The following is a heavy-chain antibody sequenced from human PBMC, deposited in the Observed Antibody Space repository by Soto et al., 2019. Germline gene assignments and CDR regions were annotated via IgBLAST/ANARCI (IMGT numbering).Heavy chain of an antibody. CDR2: MNPNSGNT. V-gene: IGHV1-8*01. CDR1: GYTFTSYD. Sequence: ASVKVSCKASGYTFTSYDINWVRQATGQGLEWMGWMNPNSGNTGYAQKFQGRVTMTRNTSISTAYMELSSLRSEDTAVYYCARGRVMVRGPDYWGQGTLVTVSS. D-gene: IGHD3-10*01. J-gene: IGHJ4*02. CDR3: ARGRVMVRGPDY.